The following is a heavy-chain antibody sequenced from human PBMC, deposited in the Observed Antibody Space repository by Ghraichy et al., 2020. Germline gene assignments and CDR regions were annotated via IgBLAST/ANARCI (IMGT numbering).Heavy chain of an antibody. CDR3: ARNTHAYSSGWYSFEY. D-gene: IGHD6-19*01. Sequence: ETLSLTCTVSGGSISSYHWSWIRQPPGKGLEWIGYIYTSGSTNYNPSLKSRVTISVDTSKNQFSLKLSSVTAADTAVYYCARNTHAYSSGWYSFEYWGQGTLVTVSS. V-gene: IGHV4-4*09. CDR1: GGSISSYH. J-gene: IGHJ4*02. CDR2: IYTSGST.